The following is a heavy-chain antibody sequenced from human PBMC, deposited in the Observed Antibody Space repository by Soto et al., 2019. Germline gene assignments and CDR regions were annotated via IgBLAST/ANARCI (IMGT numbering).Heavy chain of an antibody. V-gene: IGHV4-30-4*01. CDR3: ARGGDYVSNVFDY. CDR2: IYYSGNT. Sequence: QVPLQESGPGLVKPSQTLSLTCTVSGGSISSGDYYWSWIRQPPGKGLEWIGYIYYSGNTYYNPSLKSRVTISVDTYKNHFSLKLSSLTASDTAVYYCARGGDYVSNVFDYWGQGTLVTVSS. J-gene: IGHJ4*02. D-gene: IGHD4-17*01. CDR1: GGSISSGDYY.